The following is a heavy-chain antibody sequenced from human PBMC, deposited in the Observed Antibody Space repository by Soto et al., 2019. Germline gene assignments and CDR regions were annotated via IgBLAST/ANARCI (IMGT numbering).Heavy chain of an antibody. CDR3: SRVDGVGARDVGAFDI. CDR1: GGTFSSYA. V-gene: IGHV1-69*01. CDR2: IIPIFGTA. Sequence: QVQLVQSGAEVKKPGSSVKVSCKASGGTFSSYAISWVRQAPGQGLEWMGGIIPIFGTANYAQKFQGRVTITADESTSTAYMELSSLRSEDTAVYYCSRVDGVGARDVGAFDIWGQGTMVTVSS. D-gene: IGHD1-26*01. J-gene: IGHJ3*02.